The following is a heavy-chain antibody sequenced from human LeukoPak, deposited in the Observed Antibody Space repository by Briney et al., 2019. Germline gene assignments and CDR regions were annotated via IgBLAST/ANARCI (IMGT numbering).Heavy chain of an antibody. D-gene: IGHD3-10*01. CDR1: GGSISSGGSS. Sequence: SQTLSLTCAVSGGSISSGGSSWSWIRQPPGKGLEWIGYIYHSGSTYYNPSLKSRVTISVDRSKNQFSLKLSSVTAADTAVYYCARGVDTMVWGDEDAFDIWGQGTMVTVSS. J-gene: IGHJ3*02. CDR2: IYHSGST. V-gene: IGHV4-30-2*01. CDR3: ARGVDTMVWGDEDAFDI.